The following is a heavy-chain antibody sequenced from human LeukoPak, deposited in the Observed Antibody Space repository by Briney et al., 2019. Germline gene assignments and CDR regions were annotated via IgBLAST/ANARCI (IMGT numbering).Heavy chain of an antibody. Sequence: SETLSLTCTVSGGSISSYYWSWIRQPPGKGLEWIGSIYHSGSTYYNPSLKSRVTISVDTSKNQFSLKLSSVTAADPAVYYCARVSPGSGSYYFDYWGQGTLVTVSS. D-gene: IGHD3-10*01. CDR2: IYHSGST. CDR1: GGSISSYY. V-gene: IGHV4-38-2*02. CDR3: ARVSPGSGSYYFDY. J-gene: IGHJ4*02.